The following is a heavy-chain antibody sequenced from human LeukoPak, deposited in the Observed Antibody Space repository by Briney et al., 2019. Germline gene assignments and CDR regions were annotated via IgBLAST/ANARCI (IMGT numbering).Heavy chain of an antibody. J-gene: IGHJ6*02. Sequence: SETLSLTCAVYGGSFSGYYWSWIRQPPGKGLEWIGEINHSGSTNYNPSLKSRVTISVDTSKNQFSLKLSSVTAADTAVYYCARGLRYCSSTSCRHYYYGMDVWGQGTTVTVSS. CDR3: ARGLRYCSSTSCRHYYYGMDV. CDR1: GGSFSGYY. CDR2: INHSGST. D-gene: IGHD2-2*01. V-gene: IGHV4-34*01.